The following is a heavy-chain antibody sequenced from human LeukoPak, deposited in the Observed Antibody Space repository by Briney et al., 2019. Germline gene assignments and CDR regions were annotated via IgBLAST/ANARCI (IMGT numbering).Heavy chain of an antibody. CDR3: ARERWDLINGIYKKYGLDV. CDR2: IKQDGSGT. J-gene: IGHJ6*02. D-gene: IGHD5-12*01. CDR1: GFTFSDYW. Sequence: SGGSLRLSCGASGFTFSDYWMSWVRQAPGKGLEWVAEIKQDGSGTGYVDSVKGRFTISRDNAKNSMCLQINSLRAEDTAVYYCARERWDLINGIYKKYGLDVWGQGTTVTVSS. V-gene: IGHV3-7*03.